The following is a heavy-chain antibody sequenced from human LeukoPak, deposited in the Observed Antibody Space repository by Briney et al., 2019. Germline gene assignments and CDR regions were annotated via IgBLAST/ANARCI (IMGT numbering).Heavy chain of an antibody. J-gene: IGHJ4*02. V-gene: IGHV4-34*01. CDR1: GGSFSGYY. D-gene: IGHD2-15*01. CDR2: INHSGST. Sequence: PETLSLTCAVYGGSFSGYYWSWIRQPPGKGLEWIGEINHSGSTNYNPSLKSRVTISVDTSKNQFSLKLSSVTAADTAVYYCARGRLLVDYWGQGTLVTVSS. CDR3: ARGRLLVDY.